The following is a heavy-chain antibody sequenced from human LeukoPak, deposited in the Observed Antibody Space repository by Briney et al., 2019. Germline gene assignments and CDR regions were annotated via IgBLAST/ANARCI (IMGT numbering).Heavy chain of an antibody. CDR3: ARYSGSYHSFHY. D-gene: IGHD1-26*01. V-gene: IGHV3-7*03. Sequence: QPGGSLRLSCAASGFTFSGYWTSWVRQAPGKGLEWVANVNEDGSGRYYVDSVKGRFTVSRDNAENSLYPQMNSLRPEDTAVYYCARYSGSYHSFHYWGQGTLVTVSS. CDR1: GFTFSGYW. CDR2: VNEDGSGR. J-gene: IGHJ4*02.